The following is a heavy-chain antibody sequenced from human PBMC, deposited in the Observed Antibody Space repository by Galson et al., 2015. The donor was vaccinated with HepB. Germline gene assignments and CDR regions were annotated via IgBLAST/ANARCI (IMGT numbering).Heavy chain of an antibody. CDR1: GYTFTSYA. D-gene: IGHD5-24*01. V-gene: IGHV1-18*04. CDR3: ARDMANWDNYYYYGMDV. J-gene: IGHJ6*02. CDR2: ISAYNGNT. Sequence: SVKVSCKASGYTFTSYAISWARQAPGQGPEWMGWISAYNGNTHFAQKFQGRVTMTTDTSTSTAYMELRSLRSDDTAVYFCARDMANWDNYYYYGMDVWGQGTTVTVSS.